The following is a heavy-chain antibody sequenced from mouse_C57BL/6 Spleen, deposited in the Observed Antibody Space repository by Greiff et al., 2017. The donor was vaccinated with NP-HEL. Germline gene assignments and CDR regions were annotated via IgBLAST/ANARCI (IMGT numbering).Heavy chain of an antibody. Sequence: QVHVKQPGAELVKPGASVKLSCKASGYTFTSYWMHWVKQRPGQGLEWIGMIHPNSGSTNYNEKFKSKATLTVDKSSSTAYMQLSSLTSEDSAVYYCALFITTDWYFDVWGTGTTVTVSS. J-gene: IGHJ1*03. D-gene: IGHD1-1*01. CDR1: GYTFTSYW. CDR3: ALFITTDWYFDV. V-gene: IGHV1-64*01. CDR2: IHPNSGST.